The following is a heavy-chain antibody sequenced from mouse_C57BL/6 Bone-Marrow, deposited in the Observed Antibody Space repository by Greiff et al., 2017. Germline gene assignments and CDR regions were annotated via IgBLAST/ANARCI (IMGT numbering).Heavy chain of an antibody. CDR2: IDPSDSYT. V-gene: IGHV1-50*01. CDR3: ARYLGHY. D-gene: IGHD4-1*01. J-gene: IGHJ3*01. CDR1: GYTFTSYW. Sequence: QVQLQQPGAELVKPGASVKLSCKASGYTFTSYWMQWVKQRPGQGLEWIGEIDPSDSYTNYNQKFKGKATLTVDTSPSTAYMQLSSLTSEDSAVYYCARYLGHYWGQGTLVTVSA.